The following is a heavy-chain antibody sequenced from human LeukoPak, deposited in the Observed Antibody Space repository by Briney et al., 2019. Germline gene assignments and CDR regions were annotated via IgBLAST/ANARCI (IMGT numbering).Heavy chain of an antibody. D-gene: IGHD7-27*01. V-gene: IGHV4-59*01. Sequence: SETLSLTCNVSGASITNYYWNSIRQSPGKGLEWIGYIYYGGSIDYNPSLKSRVTISTDTSKNQFSLKLTSVTAADTAVYYFARGNVDSLTGDEYFDYWGQGTLVTVSS. J-gene: IGHJ4*02. CDR2: IYYGGSI. CDR1: GASITNYY. CDR3: ARGNVDSLTGDEYFDY.